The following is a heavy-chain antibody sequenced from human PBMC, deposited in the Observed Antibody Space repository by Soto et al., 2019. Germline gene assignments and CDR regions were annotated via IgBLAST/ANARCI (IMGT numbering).Heavy chain of an antibody. Sequence: EVQVMESGGXLVKPGGSLXLSCAASGFIFNTYTMNWVRQAPGKGLEWVSSISSSSNYIFYADSVKGRFTISRDNAKNSLYLQMNSLRAEDTAVYYCARGYDGLDYWGQGALVTVSS. CDR2: ISSSSNYI. CDR1: GFIFNTYT. J-gene: IGHJ4*02. D-gene: IGHD3-16*01. V-gene: IGHV3-21*01. CDR3: ARGYDGLDY.